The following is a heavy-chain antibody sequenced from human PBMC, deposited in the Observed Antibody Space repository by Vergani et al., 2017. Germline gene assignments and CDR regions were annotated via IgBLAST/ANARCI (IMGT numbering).Heavy chain of an antibody. J-gene: IGHJ4*02. Sequence: QVHLQQRGAGVLKPSETLSLTCGVIGGSLSGYFWSWIRQSPGRGLEWIGEITAIGSAKYSPSPTSRVTISVDTSRGEFTLTVTSVTAADTGLYFCASQRARLNLGSKSNAGTFDSWGQGTLVTVSS. CDR3: ASQRARLNLGSKSNAGTFDS. CDR1: GGSLSGYF. CDR2: ITAIGSA. V-gene: IGHV4-34*02. D-gene: IGHD3-10*01.